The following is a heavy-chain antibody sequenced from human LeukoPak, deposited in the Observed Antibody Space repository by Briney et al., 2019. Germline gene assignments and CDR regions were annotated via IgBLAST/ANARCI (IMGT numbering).Heavy chain of an antibody. Sequence: GGSLRLSCAASGFTFSSYAMHWVRQAPGKGLEWVAVISYDGSNKYYADSVKGRFTISRDNSKNTLYLQMNSLRAEDTAVYYCARGGYYGSGSYYNGDYWGQGTLVTVSS. CDR2: ISYDGSNK. CDR1: GFTFSSYA. D-gene: IGHD3-10*01. J-gene: IGHJ4*02. CDR3: ARGGYYGSGSYYNGDY. V-gene: IGHV3-30*04.